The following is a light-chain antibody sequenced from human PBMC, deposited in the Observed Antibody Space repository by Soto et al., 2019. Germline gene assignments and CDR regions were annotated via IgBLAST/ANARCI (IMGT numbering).Light chain of an antibody. V-gene: IGKV3-15*01. J-gene: IGKJ1*01. Sequence: EIVMTQSPATLSVSPGERATLSCRASQSVSSNLAWYQQKPGQAPRLLIYGASTRATGIPARFSGSGSGTEFTLTISSLQSEDFGVYYCQKYNNWPPTWTFGQGTKVEIK. CDR3: QKYNNWPPTWT. CDR2: GAS. CDR1: QSVSSN.